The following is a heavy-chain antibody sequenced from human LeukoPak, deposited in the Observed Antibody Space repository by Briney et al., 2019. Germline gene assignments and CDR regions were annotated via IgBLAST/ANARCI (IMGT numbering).Heavy chain of an antibody. V-gene: IGHV3-21*01. J-gene: IGHJ4*02. CDR3: ARDSADTVTVDY. D-gene: IGHD4-11*01. CDR1: GFTFSSYS. CDR2: ISSSSSYI. Sequence: GGSLRLSCGASGFTFSSYSMNWVRQAPGKGLEWVSSISSSSSYIYYADSVKGRFTISRDNAKNSLYLQMNSLRAEDTAVYYCARDSADTVTVDYWGQGTLVTVSS.